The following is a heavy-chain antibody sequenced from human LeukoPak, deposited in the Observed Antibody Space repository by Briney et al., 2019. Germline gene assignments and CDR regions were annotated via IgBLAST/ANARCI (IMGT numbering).Heavy chain of an antibody. CDR3: AKGGAAAGPRTFDY. J-gene: IGHJ4*02. V-gene: IGHV3-23*01. CDR2: ISGSGGST. D-gene: IGHD6-13*01. CDR1: GFTFSSYA. Sequence: SGGSLRPSCAASGFTFSSYAMSWVRQAPGKGLEWVSAISGSGGSTYYADSVKGRFTISRDNSKNTLYLQMNSLRAEDTAVYYCAKGGAAAGPRTFDYWGQGTLVTVSS.